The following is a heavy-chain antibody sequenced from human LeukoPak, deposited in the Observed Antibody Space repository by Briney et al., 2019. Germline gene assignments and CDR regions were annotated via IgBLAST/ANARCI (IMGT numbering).Heavy chain of an antibody. Sequence: ASVKVSCKASGYTFTGYYMHWVRQAPGQGLGWMGWINPNSGGTNYAQKFQGRVTMTTDTSISTAYMELSRLRSDDTAVYYCARGDVSYDSSGYYYYWGQGTLVTVSS. V-gene: IGHV1-2*02. D-gene: IGHD3-22*01. J-gene: IGHJ4*02. CDR2: INPNSGGT. CDR3: ARGDVSYDSSGYYYY. CDR1: GYTFTGYY.